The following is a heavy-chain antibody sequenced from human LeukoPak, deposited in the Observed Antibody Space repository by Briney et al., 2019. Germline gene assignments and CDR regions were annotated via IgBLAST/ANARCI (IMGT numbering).Heavy chain of an antibody. D-gene: IGHD3-22*01. Sequence: GGSLRLSCAASGFTFSSYAMSWVRQAPGNGLEWVSAISGSGGSTYYADSVKGRFTISRDNSKNTLYLQMNSLRAEDTAVYYCATDPTRWLLPLDDFDIWGQGTMVTVSS. V-gene: IGHV3-23*01. CDR1: GFTFSSYA. CDR3: ATDPTRWLLPLDDFDI. J-gene: IGHJ3*02. CDR2: ISGSGGST.